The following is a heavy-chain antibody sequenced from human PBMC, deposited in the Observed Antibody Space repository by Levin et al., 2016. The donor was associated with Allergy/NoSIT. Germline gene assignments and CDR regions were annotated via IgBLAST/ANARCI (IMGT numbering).Heavy chain of an antibody. CDR3: ARDLGGYCSSTSCPRGYYYYGMDV. CDR1: GFTFSSYS. V-gene: IGHV3-48*04. D-gene: IGHD2-2*01. Sequence: GGSLRLSCAASGFTFSSYSMNWVRQAPGKGLEWVSYISSSSSTIYYADSVKGRFTISRDNAKNSLYLQMNSLRAEDTAVYYCARDLGGYCSSTSCPRGYYYYGMDVWGQGTTVTVSS. J-gene: IGHJ6*02. CDR2: ISSSSSTI.